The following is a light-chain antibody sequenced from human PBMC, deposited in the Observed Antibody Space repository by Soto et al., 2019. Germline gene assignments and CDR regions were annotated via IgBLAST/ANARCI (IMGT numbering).Light chain of an antibody. J-gene: IGKJ4*01. Sequence: AIQLPQSPSSLSASVGDRVTITCRASQGISSALAWYQQKPGKAPKLLIYDASSLVSGVPSRFSGSGSGTDFSLTISTLQPEDFATYYCYQFDSYPLTFGGGTKVEIK. CDR2: DAS. CDR1: QGISSA. V-gene: IGKV1-13*02. CDR3: YQFDSYPLT.